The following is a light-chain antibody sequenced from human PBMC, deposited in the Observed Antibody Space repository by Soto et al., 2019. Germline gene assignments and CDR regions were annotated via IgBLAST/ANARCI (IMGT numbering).Light chain of an antibody. V-gene: IGKV3-20*01. CDR2: GAS. J-gene: IGKJ4*01. Sequence: EIVLTQSPGPLSLSPGERATLSCRASQSVNCLYLAWYQQKSGQAPRLLIYGASSRATGIPDRFSGSGSGTDFTLTISRLEPEDFAVYYCQYYSGSQTFGGGTKVDIK. CDR1: QSVNCLY. CDR3: QYYSGSQT.